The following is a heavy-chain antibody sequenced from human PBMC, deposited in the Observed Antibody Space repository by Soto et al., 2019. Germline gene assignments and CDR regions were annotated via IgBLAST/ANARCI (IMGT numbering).Heavy chain of an antibody. CDR3: ARGWSGYYDFDY. D-gene: IGHD3-3*01. Sequence: GASVKVSCKASGGTFSSYAISWVRQAPGQGLEWMGGIIPIFGTANYAQKFQGRVTITADESTSTAYMELSSLRSEDTAVYYCARGWSGYYDFDYWGQGTLVTVSS. J-gene: IGHJ4*02. CDR2: IIPIFGTA. CDR1: GGTFSSYA. V-gene: IGHV1-69*13.